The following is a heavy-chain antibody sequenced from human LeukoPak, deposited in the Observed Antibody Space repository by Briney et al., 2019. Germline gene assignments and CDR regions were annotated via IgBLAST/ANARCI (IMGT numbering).Heavy chain of an antibody. J-gene: IGHJ4*02. CDR2: INQDGSVI. CDR1: GVYW. Sequence: GGSLRLSCAVSGVYWMSWVRQAPGKGLEWVANINQDGSVIYYVDSVKGRFTISRDNAKNSLYLQMNSLRAEDTGVYYCATSSGAPDNMWGQGTLVTVSS. D-gene: IGHD2-8*02. V-gene: IGHV3-7*01. CDR3: ATSSGAPDNM.